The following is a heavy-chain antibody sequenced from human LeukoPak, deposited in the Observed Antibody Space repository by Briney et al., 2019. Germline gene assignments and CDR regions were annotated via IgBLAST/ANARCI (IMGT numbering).Heavy chain of an antibody. V-gene: IGHV3-21*01. CDR1: GFTFSSYN. D-gene: IGHD4-17*01. CDR3: ARVDYGDYGFDY. J-gene: IGHJ4*02. Sequence: GGSLRLSCAASGFTFSSYNMNWVRQAPGKGLEWVSSVKGRFTISRDNAKNSLYLQMNSLRAEDTAVYYCARVDYGDYGFDYWGQGTLVTVSS.